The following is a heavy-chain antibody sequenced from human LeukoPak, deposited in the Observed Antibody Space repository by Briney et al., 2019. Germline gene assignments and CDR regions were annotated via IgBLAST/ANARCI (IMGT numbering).Heavy chain of an antibody. CDR2: ISISSSTK. Sequence: GGSLRLSCAASGFTFSTYSMNWVRQAPGKGLEWVSYISISSSTKYYADSVKGRFTISRDNAKNSLYLQMNSLRDEDTAVYYCARDPNGDSLGEFDYWGQGTLVTVSS. CDR1: GFTFSTYS. D-gene: IGHD3-16*01. J-gene: IGHJ4*02. CDR3: ARDPNGDSLGEFDY. V-gene: IGHV3-48*02.